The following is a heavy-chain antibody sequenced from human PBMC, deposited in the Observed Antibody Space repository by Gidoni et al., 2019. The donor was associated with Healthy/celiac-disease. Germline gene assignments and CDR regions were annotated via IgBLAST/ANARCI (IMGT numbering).Heavy chain of an antibody. CDR2: ISYDGSNK. D-gene: IGHD3-22*01. CDR1: GFTFSSYG. J-gene: IGHJ4*02. V-gene: IGHV3-30*18. Sequence: QVQLVESGGGVVQPGRSLRLSCAASGFTFSSYGMHWVRQAPGKGLEWVAVISYDGSNKYYADSVKGRFTISRDNSKNTLYLQMNSLRAEDTAVYYCAKEEYYYDSSGYLIDYWGQGTLVTVSS. CDR3: AKEEYYYDSSGYLIDY.